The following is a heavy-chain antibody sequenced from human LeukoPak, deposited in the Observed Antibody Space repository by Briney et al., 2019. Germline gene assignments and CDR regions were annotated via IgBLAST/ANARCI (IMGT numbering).Heavy chain of an antibody. Sequence: ASVKVSCKASGYTFTGYYMHWVRQAPGQGLEWMGWINPNSGGTNYAQKFQGRVTMTRDTSISTAHMELSRLRSDDTAVYYCAVISDSSSSDSSFDYWGQGTLVTVSS. CDR3: AVISDSSSSDSSFDY. V-gene: IGHV1-2*02. CDR1: GYTFTGYY. J-gene: IGHJ4*02. D-gene: IGHD6-6*01. CDR2: INPNSGGT.